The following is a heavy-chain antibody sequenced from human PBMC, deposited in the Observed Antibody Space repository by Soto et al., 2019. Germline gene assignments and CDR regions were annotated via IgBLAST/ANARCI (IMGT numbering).Heavy chain of an antibody. D-gene: IGHD5-18*01. CDR2: IYYSGST. CDR1: GGSVSSGSYY. V-gene: IGHV4-61*01. CDR3: ARADMDTAMVFDA. Sequence: PSETLSLTCTVSGGSVSSGSYYWSWIRQPPGKGLEWIGYIYYSGSTNYNPSLKGRVTISVDTSKNQFSLKLSSVTAADTAVYYCARADMDTAMVFDAWGQGTLVTVSS. J-gene: IGHJ4*02.